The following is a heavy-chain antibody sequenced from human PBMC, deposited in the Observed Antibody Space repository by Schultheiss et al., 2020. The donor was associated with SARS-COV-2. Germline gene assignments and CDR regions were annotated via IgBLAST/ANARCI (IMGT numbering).Heavy chain of an antibody. Sequence: ASVKVSCKASGYMFSNYYMSWVRQAPGQGPEWMGVIGPGGIDTTYAQKFQGRVTITAGKSTSAAYMDLSSLRSDDTAVYYCARELIEGGGLDYWGQGTLVTVAS. J-gene: IGHJ4*02. D-gene: IGHD3-16*01. CDR3: ARELIEGGGLDY. CDR1: GYMFSNYY. CDR2: IGPGGIDT. V-gene: IGHV1-46*01.